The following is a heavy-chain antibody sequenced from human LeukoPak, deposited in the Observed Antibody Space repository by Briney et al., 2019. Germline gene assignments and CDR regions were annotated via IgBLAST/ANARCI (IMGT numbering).Heavy chain of an antibody. D-gene: IGHD3-9*01. CDR2: INSDGSST. CDR1: GFTFSSYW. Sequence: GGSLRLSCAASGFTFSSYWMHWVRQAPGKGLVWVSRINSDGSSTSYADSVKGRFTISRDNAKNTLYLQMNSLRAEDTAVYYCARARVLRYFEIDPWGQGTLVTASS. CDR3: ARARVLRYFEIDP. J-gene: IGHJ5*02. V-gene: IGHV3-74*01.